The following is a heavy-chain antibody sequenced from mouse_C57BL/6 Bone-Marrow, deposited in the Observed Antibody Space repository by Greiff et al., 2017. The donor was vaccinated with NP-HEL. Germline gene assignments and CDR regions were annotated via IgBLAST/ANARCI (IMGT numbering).Heavy chain of an antibody. CDR1: GFSLSTSGMG. V-gene: IGHV8-12*01. Sequence: QVQLKESGPGILQSSQTLSLTCSFSGFSLSTSGMGVSWIRQPSGKGLEWLAHIYWDDDKRYNPSLKSRLTISKDTSRNQVFLKITSVDTADTATYYCARTKPYYYGSSYLYWYFDVWGTGTTVTVSS. J-gene: IGHJ1*03. CDR2: IYWDDDK. D-gene: IGHD1-1*01. CDR3: ARTKPYYYGSSYLYWYFDV.